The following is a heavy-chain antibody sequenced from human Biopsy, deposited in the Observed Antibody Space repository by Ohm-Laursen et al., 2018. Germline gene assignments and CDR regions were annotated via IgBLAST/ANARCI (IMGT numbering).Heavy chain of an antibody. D-gene: IGHD6-19*01. CDR1: GGSISSDY. Sequence: TLSLTCTVSGGSISSDYWSWIRQTPGKGLEWIGYIYYSGSTNYNPSLKSRVTISVDTSKSTVYMELSSLRSADTAVYFCARNTGWYGDLYYFDYWGQGTLVTVSS. CDR2: IYYSGST. V-gene: IGHV4-59*01. J-gene: IGHJ4*02. CDR3: ARNTGWYGDLYYFDY.